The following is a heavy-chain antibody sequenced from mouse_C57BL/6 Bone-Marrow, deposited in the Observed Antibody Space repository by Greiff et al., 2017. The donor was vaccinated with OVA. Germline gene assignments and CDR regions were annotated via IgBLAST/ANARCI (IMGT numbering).Heavy chain of an antibody. CDR2: INPNNGGT. V-gene: IGHV1-22*01. D-gene: IGHD2-4*01. J-gene: IGHJ3*01. CDR1: GYTFTDYN. CDR3: ARRDGYDYTWFAY. Sequence: EVLVVESGPELVKPGASVKMSCKASGYTFTDYNMHWVKQSHGKSLEWIGYINPNNGGTSYNQKFKGKATLTVNKSSSTAYMELRSLTSEDSAVYYCARRDGYDYTWFAYWGQGTLVTVSA.